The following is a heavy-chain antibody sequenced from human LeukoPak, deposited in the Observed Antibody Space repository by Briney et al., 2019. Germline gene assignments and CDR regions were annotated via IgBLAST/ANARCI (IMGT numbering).Heavy chain of an antibody. Sequence: SETLSLTCTVSGDSVTSGTFYWAWLRQPPGKGLEWIATVYYTGSTYYNPSLKSRVTISIDMSKNQFSLTLRSVVAPDTALYYCARHSGSGSLSRPFDPWGQGTLVTVSS. V-gene: IGHV4-39*01. D-gene: IGHD3-10*01. CDR2: VYYTGST. CDR3: ARHSGSGSLSRPFDP. J-gene: IGHJ5*02. CDR1: GDSVTSGTFY.